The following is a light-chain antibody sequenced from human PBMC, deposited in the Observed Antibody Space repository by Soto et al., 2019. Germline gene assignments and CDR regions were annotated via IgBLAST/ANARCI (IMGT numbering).Light chain of an antibody. V-gene: IGKV1-5*01. J-gene: IGKJ5*01. CDR3: QQSDRTPIT. CDR2: DAS. Sequence: DIQMTQSPSTLSASVGDRVTITCRASQSLNNWLAWYQQRPGKAPKLLIYDASTLERGVPSRFSGTGSGTELTITISSLEPEDGATYDCQQSDRTPITFGQGTRLEIK. CDR1: QSLNNW.